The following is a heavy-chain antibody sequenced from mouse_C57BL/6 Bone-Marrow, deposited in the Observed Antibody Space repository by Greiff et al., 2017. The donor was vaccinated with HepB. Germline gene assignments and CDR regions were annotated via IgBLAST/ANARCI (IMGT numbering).Heavy chain of an antibody. CDR2: IDPENGDT. J-gene: IGHJ3*01. Sequence: EVKLVESGAELVRPGASVKLSCTASGFNIKDDYMHWVKQRPEQGLEWIGWIDPENGDTEYASKFQGKATITADTSSNTAYLQLSSLTSEDTAVYYCTRIPENWGQGTLVTVSA. CDR3: TRIPEN. V-gene: IGHV14-4*01. CDR1: GFNIKDDY. D-gene: IGHD5-1-1*01.